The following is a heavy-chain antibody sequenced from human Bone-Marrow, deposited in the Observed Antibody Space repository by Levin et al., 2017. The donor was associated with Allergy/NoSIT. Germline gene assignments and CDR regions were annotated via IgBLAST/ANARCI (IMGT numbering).Heavy chain of an antibody. D-gene: IGHD6-25*01. V-gene: IGHV4-61*01. CDR1: GGSVSSGSYY. CDR2: IYYSGST. Sequence: MPSETLSLTCTVSGGSVSSGSYYWSWIRQPPGKGLEWIGYIYYSGSTNYNPSLKSRVTISVDTSKNQFSLKLSSVTAADTAVYYCASQLSGGYFDYWGQGTLVTVSS. CDR3: ASQLSGGYFDY. J-gene: IGHJ4*02.